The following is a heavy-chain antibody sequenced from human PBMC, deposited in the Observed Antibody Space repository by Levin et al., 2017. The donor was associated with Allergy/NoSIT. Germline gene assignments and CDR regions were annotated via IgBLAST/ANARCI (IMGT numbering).Heavy chain of an antibody. J-gene: IGHJ4*02. CDR3: ACVAGYSYGYYVDY. V-gene: IGHV4-30-2*01. Sequence: SQTLSLTCAVPGGSISSGGYSWSWIRQPPGKGLEWIGNIYLSGSTNDNPSLKSRVTMSVDRSKNQFSLKLSYVTAADTAVYCCACVAGYSYGYYVDYWGPGILVTVSS. D-gene: IGHD5-18*01. CDR1: GGSISSGGYS. CDR2: IYLSGST.